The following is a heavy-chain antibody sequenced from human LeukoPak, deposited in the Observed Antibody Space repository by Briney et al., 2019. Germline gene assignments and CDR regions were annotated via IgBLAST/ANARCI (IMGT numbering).Heavy chain of an antibody. CDR1: GGTFSSYA. Sequence: ASVKVSCKASGGTFSSYAISWVRQAPGQGLEWMGGIIPIFGTANYAQKFQGRVTITADKSTSTAYMELSSLRSEDTAVYYCARHPLTAANKFYYYYGMDVWGKGTTVTVSS. CDR3: ARHPLTAANKFYYYYGMDV. D-gene: IGHD2-2*01. J-gene: IGHJ6*04. V-gene: IGHV1-69*06. CDR2: IIPIFGTA.